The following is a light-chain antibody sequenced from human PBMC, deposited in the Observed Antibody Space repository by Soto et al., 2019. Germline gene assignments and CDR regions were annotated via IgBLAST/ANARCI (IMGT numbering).Light chain of an antibody. CDR1: QSVSSSY. CDR3: QQYGSSPPIT. V-gene: IGKV3-20*01. CDR2: GAS. Sequence: EIVLTQSPGTLSLSPGERATLSCRASQSVSSSYLAWYQQKPGQAPRLLIYGASSRATGIPDRFSGSGSGTDFTLTISRLEPEDFAVNYCQQYGSSPPITCGQGTRLE. J-gene: IGKJ5*01.